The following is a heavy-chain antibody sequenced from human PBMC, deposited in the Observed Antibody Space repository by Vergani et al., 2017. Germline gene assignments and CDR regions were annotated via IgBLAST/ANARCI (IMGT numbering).Heavy chain of an antibody. J-gene: IGHJ5*02. V-gene: IGHV3-21*01. D-gene: IGHD3-3*01. CDR3: ARGSIDNYDFWGGSPXFDP. CDR2: ISSSSSYI. CDR1: GFTFSSYS. Sequence: EVQLVESGGGLVKPGGSLRLSCAASGFTFSSYSMNWVRQAPGKGLEWVSSISSSSSYIYYADSVKGRFTISGDNAKNSLYLQMNSLRAEDTAVYYCARGSIDNYDFWGGSPXFDPWGQGTLVTVAS.